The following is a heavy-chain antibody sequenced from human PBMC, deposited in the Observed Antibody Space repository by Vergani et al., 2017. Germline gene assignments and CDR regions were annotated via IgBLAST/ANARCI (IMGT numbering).Heavy chain of an antibody. CDR3: AGPVCYDFGCYWGHFDS. V-gene: IGHV1-46*01. D-gene: IGHD3/OR15-3a*01. J-gene: IGHJ4*02. Sequence: QVHLVQSGTEVKKPGTSVKVSCEASGFTFTTYFIHWLRQAPGQGLEWVGVINPRDGVTSYSQKLQGRLTLTRDTSTTTHYMELSSLRSEDTAVYYCAGPVCYDFGCYWGHFDSWGQGTLVTVSS. CDR2: INPRDGVT. CDR1: GFTFTTYF.